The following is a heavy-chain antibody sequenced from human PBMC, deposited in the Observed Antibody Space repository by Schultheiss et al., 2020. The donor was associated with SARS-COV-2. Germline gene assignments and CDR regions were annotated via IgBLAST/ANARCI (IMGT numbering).Heavy chain of an antibody. J-gene: IGHJ4*02. CDR3: ARSVDTAMGGYFDY. CDR1: GGSISSYY. D-gene: IGHD5-18*01. Sequence: SETLSLTCTVSGGSISSYYWSWIRQPPGKGLEWIGYIYYSGSTNYNPSLKSRVTISVDTSKNQFSLKLSSETAADTAVYYCARSVDTAMGGYFDYWGQGTLVTVSS. V-gene: IGHV4-59*01. CDR2: IYYSGST.